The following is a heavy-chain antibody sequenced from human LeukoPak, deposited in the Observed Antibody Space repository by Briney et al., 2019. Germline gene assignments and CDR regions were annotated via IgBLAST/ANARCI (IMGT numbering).Heavy chain of an antibody. CDR1: GFTFSSYA. CDR3: ARDYPLYCTNGVCYFPDY. Sequence: PGRSLRLSCAASGFTFSSYAMHWVRQAPGKGLEWVAVISYDGSNKYYADSVKGRFTISRDNPKNTLYLQMNSLRAEDTAVYYCARDYPLYCTNGVCYFPDYWGQGTLVTVPS. CDR2: ISYDGSNK. V-gene: IGHV3-30-3*01. J-gene: IGHJ4*02. D-gene: IGHD2-8*01.